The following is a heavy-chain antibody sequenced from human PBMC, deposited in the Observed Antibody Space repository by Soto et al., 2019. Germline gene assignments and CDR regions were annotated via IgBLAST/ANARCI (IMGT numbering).Heavy chain of an antibody. CDR1: GATFSTYT. V-gene: IGHV1-69*02. D-gene: IGHD2-2*01. J-gene: IGHJ1*01. Sequence: QVQLVQSGAEVKKPGSSVKVSCRASGATFSTYTIIWVRQAPGQGLEWVGRIIPMLGIANYAQRFQGRVTITADKSTGTAYMELSSLRSEDTAVYYCARDRDQLPTDWGQGTLVTVSS. CDR3: ARDRDQLPTD. CDR2: IIPMLGIA.